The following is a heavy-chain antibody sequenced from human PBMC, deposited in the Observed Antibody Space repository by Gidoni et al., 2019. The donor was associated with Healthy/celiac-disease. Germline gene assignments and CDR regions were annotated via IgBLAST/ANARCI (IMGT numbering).Heavy chain of an antibody. Sequence: QVQLQQWGAGLLKPSETLSPTCAVYGGSFGSYYWSWIRWPPGKGLEWIGEINHSGSTNYNPALKSRGTISVDTSKNQFSLKLSSVTAADTAVYYCARGQGRSWYNYWGQGTLVTVSS. V-gene: IGHV4-34*01. CDR2: INHSGST. J-gene: IGHJ4*02. D-gene: IGHD6-13*01. CDR3: ARGQGRSWYNY. CDR1: GGSFGSYY.